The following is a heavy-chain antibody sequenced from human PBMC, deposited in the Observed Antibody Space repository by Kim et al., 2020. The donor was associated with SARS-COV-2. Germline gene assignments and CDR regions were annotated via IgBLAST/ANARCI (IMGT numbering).Heavy chain of an antibody. CDR2: ISGGDTT. CDR1: GFRFSSYA. V-gene: IGHV3-23*01. CDR3: AKVGRYSRAEFDH. Sequence: GGSLRPSCAASGFRFSSYAMTWVRQAPGKGLEWISLISGGDTTYYADSVKGRCTISRENSKNTVYLQLNTLRADDTAIYYCAKVGRYSRAEFDHWGQGAL. J-gene: IGHJ4*02. D-gene: IGHD6-13*01.